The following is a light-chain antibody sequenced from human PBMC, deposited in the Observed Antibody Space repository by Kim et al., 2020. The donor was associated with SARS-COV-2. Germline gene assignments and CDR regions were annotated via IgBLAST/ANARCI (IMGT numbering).Light chain of an antibody. CDR1: QDINSY. Sequence: SAPVGEKVTIMCRAGQDINSYVVWFQQGPGKAPKTLIYAASSVERGVPSNFSGSGFGTDFTLTINSLQPEYFATYYCQQYNTYPLTFGQGTKLEI. J-gene: IGKJ2*01. V-gene: IGKV1-16*02. CDR2: AAS. CDR3: QQYNTYPLT.